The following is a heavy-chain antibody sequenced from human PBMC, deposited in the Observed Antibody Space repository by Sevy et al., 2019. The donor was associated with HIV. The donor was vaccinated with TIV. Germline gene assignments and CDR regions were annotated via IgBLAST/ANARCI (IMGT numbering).Heavy chain of an antibody. CDR3: ARDWECTGGVCYFMDV. CDR1: GFTFSSYW. V-gene: IGHV3-7*03. J-gene: IGHJ6*02. D-gene: IGHD2-8*02. CDR2: IKQDGREK. Sequence: GGSLRLSCAASGFTFSSYWMSWVRQAPGNGLEWVANIKQDGREKYYVDSVKGRFTISRDNAKNSLYLQMNSLRAEDTAVYYCARDWECTGGVCYFMDVSGQGTSVTVSS.